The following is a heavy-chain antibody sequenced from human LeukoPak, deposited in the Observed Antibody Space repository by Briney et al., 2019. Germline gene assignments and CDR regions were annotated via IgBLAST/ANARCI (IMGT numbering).Heavy chain of an antibody. CDR3: AKGGYYYESSGYYDY. Sequence: VGSLRLSCAASGFTFSSYAMSWVRQAPGKGLEWVSAISGSGGSTYYAHSVKGRFTISRDNSKNTLYLQMNSLRAEGTVVYCCAKGGYYYESSGYYDYWGQGTLVTVSS. J-gene: IGHJ4*02. D-gene: IGHD3-22*01. CDR2: ISGSGGST. CDR1: GFTFSSYA. V-gene: IGHV3-23*01.